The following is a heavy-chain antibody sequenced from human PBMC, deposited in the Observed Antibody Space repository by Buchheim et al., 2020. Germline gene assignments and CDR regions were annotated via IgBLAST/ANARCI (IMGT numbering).Heavy chain of an antibody. J-gene: IGHJ6*02. Sequence: EVQLLESGGGLVQPGGSLRLSCAASGFTFSSYAMSWVRQAPGKGLEWVSAISGSGGSTYYADSVKGRFTISRDNSKNTLYLQMNSLRAEDTAVYYCAKDLVPCDFWSGYCYYYGMDVWGQGTT. CDR3: AKDLVPCDFWSGYCYYYGMDV. CDR1: GFTFSSYA. V-gene: IGHV3-23*01. D-gene: IGHD3-3*01. CDR2: ISGSGGST.